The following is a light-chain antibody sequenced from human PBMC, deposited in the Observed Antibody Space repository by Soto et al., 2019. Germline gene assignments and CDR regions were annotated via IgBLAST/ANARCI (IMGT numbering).Light chain of an antibody. CDR1: QSVSSN. J-gene: IGKJ1*01. V-gene: IGKV3-15*01. Sequence: EIVLTQSPGTLSLSPGERATLSCRASQSVSSNYLAWYQQRPGQPPNLLIFGASNRAPGIPARFSGSGSGTEFTLTISSLQSEDFAVYYCQQYNNWPPRTFGQGTKVDIK. CDR3: QQYNNWPPRT. CDR2: GAS.